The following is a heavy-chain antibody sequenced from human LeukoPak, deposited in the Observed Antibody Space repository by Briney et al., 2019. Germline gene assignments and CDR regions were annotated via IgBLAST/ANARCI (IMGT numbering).Heavy chain of an antibody. D-gene: IGHD4-17*01. CDR2: IIPIFGTA. CDR1: GGTFSSYA. Sequence: SVTVSCKASGGTFSSYAISWVRQAPGQGLEWMGRIIPIFGTANYAQKFQGRVTITTDESTSTAYMELSSLRSEDTAVYYCAREWVIDYGDYDVYHYFDYWGQGTLVTVSS. CDR3: AREWVIDYGDYDVYHYFDY. V-gene: IGHV1-69*05. J-gene: IGHJ4*02.